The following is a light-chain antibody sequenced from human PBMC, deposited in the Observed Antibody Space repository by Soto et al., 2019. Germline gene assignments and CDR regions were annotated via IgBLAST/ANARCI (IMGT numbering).Light chain of an antibody. CDR1: SSDVGGYNY. CDR2: DVS. CDR3: SSYTGRHTLHYG. J-gene: IGLJ1*01. V-gene: IGLV2-14*01. Sequence: QSVLTQPASVSASPGQSITISCTGTSSDVGGYNYVSWYQQHPGKAPKLLIYDVSNRPSGASNRFSGSKSGNTASLTISGLQAEDEADYYCSSYTGRHTLHYGFATEIKVT.